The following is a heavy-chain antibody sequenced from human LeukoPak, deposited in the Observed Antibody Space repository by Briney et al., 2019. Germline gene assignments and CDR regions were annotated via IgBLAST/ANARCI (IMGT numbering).Heavy chain of an antibody. CDR2: ISYDGSNK. D-gene: IGHD6-19*01. CDR1: GFTLTSYG. J-gene: IGHJ4*02. V-gene: IGHV3-30-3*01. Sequence: PGGSLRLSCAVSGFTLTSYGIHWVRQAPGKGLEWVAVISYDGSNKYYADSVKGRFTISRDNSKNTLYLQMNSLRAEDTAVYYCARGRPSRYSSGWYLSLFDYWGQGTLVTVSS. CDR3: ARGRPSRYSSGWYLSLFDY.